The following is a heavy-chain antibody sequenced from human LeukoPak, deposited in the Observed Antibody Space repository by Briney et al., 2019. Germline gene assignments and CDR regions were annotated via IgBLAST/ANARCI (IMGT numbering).Heavy chain of an antibody. V-gene: IGHV4-59*01. CDR2: IYYSGST. Sequence: SETLSLTCTVSGGSISSYYWSWLRQPPGKGLEWIGYIYYSGSTNYNPSLKSRVTISVDTSKNQFSLKLSSVTAADTAVYYCARAVWLNGYYYYGMDVWGQGTTVTVSS. D-gene: IGHD5-18*01. CDR3: ARAVWLNGYYYYGMDV. J-gene: IGHJ6*02. CDR1: GGSISSYY.